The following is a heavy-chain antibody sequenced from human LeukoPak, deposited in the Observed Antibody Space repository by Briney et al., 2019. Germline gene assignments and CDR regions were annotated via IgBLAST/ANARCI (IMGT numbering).Heavy chain of an antibody. J-gene: IGHJ3*02. CDR3: ERDWRGITMIVVDNAAFDI. Sequence: ASVKVSCKASGYTFTSCYMHWVRQAPGQGLEWMGIINPSGGSTSYAQKFQGRVTMTRDTSTSTVYMELSSLRSEDTAVYYCERDWRGITMIVVDNAAFDIWGQGTMVTVSS. V-gene: IGHV1-46*01. CDR2: INPSGGST. D-gene: IGHD3-22*01. CDR1: GYTFTSCY.